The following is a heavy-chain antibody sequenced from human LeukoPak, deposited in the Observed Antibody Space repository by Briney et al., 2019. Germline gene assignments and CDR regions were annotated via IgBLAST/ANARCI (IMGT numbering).Heavy chain of an antibody. V-gene: IGHV3-30*18. J-gene: IGHJ4*02. D-gene: IGHD2-15*01. Sequence: GGSLRLSCAASGSTFSRFGIHWVRQAPGKGLEWVAVISYDGSNKYYADSVKGRFTISRDNSKNTLYLQMNSLRAEDTAVYYCAKERDSFRNYFDYWGQGTQVTVSS. CDR2: ISYDGSNK. CDR1: GSTFSRFG. CDR3: AKERDSFRNYFDY.